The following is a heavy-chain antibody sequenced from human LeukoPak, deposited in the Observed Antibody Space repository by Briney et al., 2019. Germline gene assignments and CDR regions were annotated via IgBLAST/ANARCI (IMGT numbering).Heavy chain of an antibody. D-gene: IGHD5-18*01. Sequence: ASETLSLTCTVSGGSISSNGYYWGWIRQPPGKGLEWIGSIYYSGSTYYDPSLKSRVTISVDTSKNQFSLKLTSVTAADTAVYYCARPRGYSYGYADYWGQGTPVTVSS. CDR1: GGSISSNGYY. CDR2: IYYSGST. J-gene: IGHJ4*02. CDR3: ARPRGYSYGYADY. V-gene: IGHV4-39*01.